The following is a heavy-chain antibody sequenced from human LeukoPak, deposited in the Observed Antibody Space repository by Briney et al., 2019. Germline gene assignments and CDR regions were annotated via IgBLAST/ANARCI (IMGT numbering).Heavy chain of an antibody. J-gene: IGHJ4*02. CDR3: ARRDKDYYDSSGLEFDY. V-gene: IGHV1-8*01. CDR1: GYTFTSYD. CDR2: MNPNSGNT. D-gene: IGHD3-22*01. Sequence: GASVKVSCKASGYTFTSYDINWVRQATGQGLEWMGWMNPNSGNTGYAQKFQGRVTMTRNTSISTAYMELSSLRSEDTAVYYCARRDKDYYDSSGLEFDYWGQGTLVTVSS.